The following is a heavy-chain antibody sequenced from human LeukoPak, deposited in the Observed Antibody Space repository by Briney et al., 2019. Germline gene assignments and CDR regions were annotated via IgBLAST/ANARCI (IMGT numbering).Heavy chain of an antibody. CDR2: IRSKANNYAA. Sequence: QSGGSLRLSCAASGFTFSGSAIPWVRQASGKGLEWVGRIRSKANNYAATYAASVKGRFTFSRDDSKNTAYLQMNSLKTEDTAEYYCTRSLYYDSWSGYFGGEDFDYWGQGTLVTVSS. CDR3: TRSLYYDSWSGYFGGEDFDY. J-gene: IGHJ4*02. CDR1: GFTFSGSA. V-gene: IGHV3-73*01. D-gene: IGHD3-3*01.